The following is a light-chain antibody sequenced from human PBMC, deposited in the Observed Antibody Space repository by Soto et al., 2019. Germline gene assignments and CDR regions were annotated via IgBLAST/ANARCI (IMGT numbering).Light chain of an antibody. CDR3: SSYAGSNNFVV. CDR1: SSDVGGYNY. V-gene: IGLV2-8*01. Sequence: QPVLTQPPSASGSPGQSVTISCTGTSSDVGGYNYVSWYQQHPGKAPKLMIYEVSKRRSGVPDRFSGSKSGNTASLTVSGLQAEDEADYYCSSYAGSNNFVVFGGGTKVTVL. J-gene: IGLJ2*01. CDR2: EVS.